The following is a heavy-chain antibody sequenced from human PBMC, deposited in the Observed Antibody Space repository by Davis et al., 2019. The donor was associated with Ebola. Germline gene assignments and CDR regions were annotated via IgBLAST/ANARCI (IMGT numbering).Heavy chain of an antibody. J-gene: IGHJ6*02. Sequence: MPSETLSLTCAVSGGSISSSNWWSWVRQPPGKGLEWIGEIYHSGSTNYNPSLKSRVTISVDTSKNQFSLQLNSVTPEDTAVYYCASSKWPGGMDVWGQGTTVTVSS. CDR2: IYHSGST. D-gene: IGHD5-12*01. CDR1: GGSISSSNW. V-gene: IGHV4-4*02. CDR3: ASSKWPGGMDV.